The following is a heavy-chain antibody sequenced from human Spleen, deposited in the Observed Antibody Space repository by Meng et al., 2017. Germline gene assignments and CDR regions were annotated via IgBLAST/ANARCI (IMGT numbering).Heavy chain of an antibody. CDR2: ISYDGSNK. J-gene: IGHJ4*02. CDR1: GFTFSSYA. V-gene: IGHV3-30*01. Sequence: GESLKISCAASGFTFSSYAMYWVRQAPGKGLEWVAVISYDGSNKYYADSVKGRFTISRDNSKNTLYLQMNSLRAEDTAVYYCARDLWFGDPNLDYWGQGTLVTVSS. D-gene: IGHD3-10*01. CDR3: ARDLWFGDPNLDY.